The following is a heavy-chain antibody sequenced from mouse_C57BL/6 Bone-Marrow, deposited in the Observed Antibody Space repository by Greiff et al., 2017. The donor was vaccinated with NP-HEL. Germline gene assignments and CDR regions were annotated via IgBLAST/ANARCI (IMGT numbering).Heavy chain of an antibody. J-gene: IGHJ2*01. CDR1: GYTFNDYE. Sequence: QVQLQQSGAELVRPGASVTLSCKASGYTFNDYEMHWVKQTPVHGLEWIGAIDPETGGTAYNQKFKGKAILTADKSSSTAYMELRSLTSEDSAVYYCTREGVRWLLLSYFDYWGQGTTLTVSS. CDR2: IDPETGGT. CDR3: TREGVRWLLLSYFDY. V-gene: IGHV1-15*01. D-gene: IGHD2-3*01.